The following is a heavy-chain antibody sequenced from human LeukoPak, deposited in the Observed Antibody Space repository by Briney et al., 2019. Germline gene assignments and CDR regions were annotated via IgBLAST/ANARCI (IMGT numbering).Heavy chain of an antibody. V-gene: IGHV3-21*01. CDR1: GFTFSRYG. CDR2: ISSSSSYI. Sequence: GGSLRLSCAASGFTFSRYGMNWVRQAPGKGLEWVSSISSSSSYIYYADSVKGRFTISRDNAKNSLYLQMNSLRAEDTAVYYCASGDAFDIWGQGTMVTVSS. CDR3: ASGDAFDI. J-gene: IGHJ3*02.